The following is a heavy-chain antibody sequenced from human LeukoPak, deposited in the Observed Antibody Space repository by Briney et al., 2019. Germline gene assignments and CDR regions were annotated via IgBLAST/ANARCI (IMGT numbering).Heavy chain of an antibody. CDR3: AKSLRIYGSGSDDPPGDY. J-gene: IGHJ4*02. Sequence: QSGGSLRLSCAASGFTFSSYAMSWVRQAPGKGLEWVSAISGSGGSTYYADSVKGRFTISRDNSKNTLYLQMNSLRAEDTAVYYCAKSLRIYGSGSDDPPGDYWGQGTLVTVSS. CDR1: GFTFSSYA. V-gene: IGHV3-23*01. D-gene: IGHD3-10*01. CDR2: ISGSGGST.